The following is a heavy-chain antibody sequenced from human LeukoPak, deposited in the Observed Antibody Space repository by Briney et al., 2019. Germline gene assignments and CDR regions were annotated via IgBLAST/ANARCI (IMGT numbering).Heavy chain of an antibody. CDR3: VRDGGVSGYDLLDY. D-gene: IGHD5-12*01. CDR2: INQDGSEE. J-gene: IGHJ4*02. Sequence: GSLRLSCAASGFTFSNYWMTWVRQAPGKGLEWVAHINQDGSEEHYMDSVKARFTISRDNAKNSLSLQMNSLRAEDTAVYYCVRDGGVSGYDLLDYWGQGTLVTVYS. V-gene: IGHV3-7*01. CDR1: GFTFSNYW.